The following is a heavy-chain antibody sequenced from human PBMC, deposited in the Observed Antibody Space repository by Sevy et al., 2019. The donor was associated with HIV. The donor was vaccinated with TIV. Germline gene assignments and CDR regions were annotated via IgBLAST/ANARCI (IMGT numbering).Heavy chain of an antibody. J-gene: IGHJ4*02. CDR3: AKATSAKATEDHFDY. D-gene: IGHD5-12*01. CDR1: GFTFNSFA. V-gene: IGHV3-23*01. Sequence: GGSLRLSCAASGFTFNSFAISWVRKAPGKGLEWVSGVSGSGDRTYYTDYMKGRFTVARDNSKNTLYLQIDNLRVEDTAVYYCAKATSAKATEDHFDYWGQGTLVTVSS. CDR2: VSGSGDRT.